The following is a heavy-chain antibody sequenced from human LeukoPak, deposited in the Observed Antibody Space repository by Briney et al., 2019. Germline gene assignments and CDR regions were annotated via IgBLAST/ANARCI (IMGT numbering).Heavy chain of an antibody. Sequence: GGSLRLSCAASGFTFSSYAMSWVRQAPGKGLEWVSAISGSGGSTYYADSVKGRFTISRDNSKNTLYLQMNSLRAEDTAVYYCAKDGTPPLTIFGVVIGCFDYWGQGTLVTVSS. J-gene: IGHJ4*02. V-gene: IGHV3-23*01. CDR1: GFTFSSYA. CDR2: ISGSGGST. CDR3: AKDGTPPLTIFGVVIGCFDY. D-gene: IGHD3-3*01.